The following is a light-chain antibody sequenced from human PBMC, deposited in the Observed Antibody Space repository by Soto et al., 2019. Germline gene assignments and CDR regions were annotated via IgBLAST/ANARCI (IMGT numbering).Light chain of an antibody. CDR1: ESVNNNY. V-gene: IGKV3-20*01. J-gene: IGKJ5*01. Sequence: EVVLTQSPGTLSLAPGERGTLSCTPIESVNNNYLAWYQQKPGHAPRLLISGASSRAIGIPDRFSGSGSGTDFTLTISRLEPEDFAVYYCQQYGTSPPITFGQGTRLEIK. CDR2: GAS. CDR3: QQYGTSPPIT.